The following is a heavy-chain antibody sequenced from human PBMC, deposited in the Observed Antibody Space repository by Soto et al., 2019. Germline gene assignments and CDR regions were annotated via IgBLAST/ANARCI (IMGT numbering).Heavy chain of an antibody. V-gene: IGHV3-33*01. Sequence: QVQLVESGGGVVQPGRSLRLSCAASGFTFSRYGMHWVRQAPGKGLEWVAVIWFDGSNKYYAHPVKGRFTISRDNSKNTLYLQGNSTRAEDTAVYYCARHLRGLWFGESPLYAFDIWGRGTMVTVSS. CDR3: ARHLRGLWFGESPLYAFDI. CDR2: IWFDGSNK. CDR1: GFTFSRYG. D-gene: IGHD3-10*01. J-gene: IGHJ3*02.